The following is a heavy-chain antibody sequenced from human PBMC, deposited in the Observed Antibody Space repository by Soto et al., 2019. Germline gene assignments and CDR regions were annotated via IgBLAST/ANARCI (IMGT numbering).Heavy chain of an antibody. V-gene: IGHV3-21*01. CDR2: ISPSRSYI. CDR1: RFTFSTYT. D-gene: IGHD6-25*01. J-gene: IGHJ4*02. Sequence: PGGALRLFCAASRFTFSTYTMNWVRQAPGKGLEWVSSISPSRSYIYQADSVKGRFTISRDDAKNSLYLQMNSLRAEDTATYYCASFLDGYNYFVYWGKGNLFTV. CDR3: ASFLDGYNYFVY.